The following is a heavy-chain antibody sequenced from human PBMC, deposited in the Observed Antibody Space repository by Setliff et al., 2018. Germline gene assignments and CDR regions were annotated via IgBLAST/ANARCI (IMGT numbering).Heavy chain of an antibody. Sequence: LKISCKDSGHLFSISWIGWVRQMPGKGLDWMGIIYPGDLQIKYSPSFHGRVTISADKSINTVYLEWSSLEASDTAMYYCASPSAGWTRPFDVWGQGTMVTVS. J-gene: IGHJ3*01. D-gene: IGHD3-3*01. V-gene: IGHV5-51*01. CDR3: ASPSAGWTRPFDV. CDR2: IYPGDLQI. CDR1: GHLFSISW.